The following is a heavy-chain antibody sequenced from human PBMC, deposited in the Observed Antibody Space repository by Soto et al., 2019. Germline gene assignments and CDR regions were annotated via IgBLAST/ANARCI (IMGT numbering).Heavy chain of an antibody. V-gene: IGHV5-51*01. J-gene: IGHJ6*02. Sequence: PGESLKISCKGSGYSFTSYWIGWVRQMPGKGLEWMGIIYPGDSDTRYSPSFQGQVTISADKSISTAYLQWSSLKASDTAMYYCARQVEVVPAAIREGFYYGMDVWGQGTTVTVSS. CDR3: ARQVEVVPAAIREGFYYGMDV. D-gene: IGHD2-2*01. CDR1: GYSFTSYW. CDR2: IYPGDSDT.